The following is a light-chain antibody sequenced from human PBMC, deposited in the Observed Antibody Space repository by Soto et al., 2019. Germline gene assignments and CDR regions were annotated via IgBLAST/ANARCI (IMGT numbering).Light chain of an antibody. CDR1: QSVRSSF. CDR3: QQYSNWPLT. V-gene: IGKV3-15*01. J-gene: IGKJ4*01. CDR2: GAS. Sequence: EIVMTQSRATLSVSPCESATLSCSASQSVRSSFLAWYQQKPGQAPRLLIYGASTRATGIPARFSGSGSGTEFTLTINSLQSEDFAVYYCQQYSNWPLTFGGGTKVDIK.